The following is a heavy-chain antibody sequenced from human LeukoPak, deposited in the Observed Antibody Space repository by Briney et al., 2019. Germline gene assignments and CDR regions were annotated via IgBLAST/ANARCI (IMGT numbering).Heavy chain of an antibody. J-gene: IGHJ4*02. CDR1: GGSISSSSYY. CDR3: ASLRPDLLDYDILTGYQDFDY. Sequence: SETLSLTCTVSGGSISSSSYYWGWIRQPPGKGLEWIGRIYYSGSTYYNPSLKSRVTISVDTSKNQFSLKLSSVTAADTAVYYCASLRPDLLDYDILTGYQDFDYWGQGTLVTVSS. CDR2: IYYSGST. D-gene: IGHD3-9*01. V-gene: IGHV4-39*07.